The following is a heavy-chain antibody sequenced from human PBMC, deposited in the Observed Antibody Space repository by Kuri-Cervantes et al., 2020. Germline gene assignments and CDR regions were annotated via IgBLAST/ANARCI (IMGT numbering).Heavy chain of an antibody. D-gene: IGHD1-1*01. Sequence: ASVKVSCKASGYTFTSYGISWVRQAPGQGLEWMGWISAYNGNTNYAQKLQGRVTTTRDTSASTAYMELSSLRSEDTAVYYCARARYRTTDFDYWGQGTLVTVSS. CDR2: ISAYNGNT. CDR3: ARARYRTTDFDY. V-gene: IGHV1-18*01. J-gene: IGHJ4*02. CDR1: GYTFTSYG.